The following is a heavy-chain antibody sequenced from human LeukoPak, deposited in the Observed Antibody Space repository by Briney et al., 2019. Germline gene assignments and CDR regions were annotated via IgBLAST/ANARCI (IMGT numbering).Heavy chain of an antibody. V-gene: IGHV1-69*06. CDR3: ARASSDDTAMATPFAY. Sequence: SVKVSCKASGGTFSNYAINRVRQAPGQGLEWMGGITPIFGTADYLQKFQGRVTITADKSTSTAYMELSRLRSEDTAIYYCARASSDDTAMATPFAYWGQGTLVTVSS. J-gene: IGHJ4*02. CDR1: GGTFSNYA. CDR2: ITPIFGTA. D-gene: IGHD5-18*01.